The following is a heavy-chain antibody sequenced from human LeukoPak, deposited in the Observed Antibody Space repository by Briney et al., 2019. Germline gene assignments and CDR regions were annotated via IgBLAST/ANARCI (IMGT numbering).Heavy chain of an antibody. Sequence: PSETLSLTCTVSGGSISSNNYYWGWIRQPPGKGLEWIGYIFNSGSTYYNPSLKSRVTILVDTSKNQFSLKLSSVTAADTAVYYCARDRHKLVDIVAGILDYWGQGTLVTVSS. CDR3: ARDRHKLVDIVAGILDY. D-gene: IGHD5-12*01. V-gene: IGHV4-39*07. J-gene: IGHJ4*02. CDR2: IFNSGST. CDR1: GGSISSNNYY.